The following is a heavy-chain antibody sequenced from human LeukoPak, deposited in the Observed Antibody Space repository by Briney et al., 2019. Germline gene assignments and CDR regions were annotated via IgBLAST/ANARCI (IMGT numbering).Heavy chain of an antibody. D-gene: IGHD5/OR15-5a*01. CDR3: ARDRSTTHFDY. CDR1: GFTFSSYG. Sequence: GRSQRLSCAASGFTFSSYGMHWVRQAPGKGLGWVALIWYDGSNTYYADSVKCRFTISRDNSKNTLFLQTDSLRAEDTAVYYCARDRSTTHFDYWGQGTLVTVSS. V-gene: IGHV3-33*01. J-gene: IGHJ4*02. CDR2: IWYDGSNT.